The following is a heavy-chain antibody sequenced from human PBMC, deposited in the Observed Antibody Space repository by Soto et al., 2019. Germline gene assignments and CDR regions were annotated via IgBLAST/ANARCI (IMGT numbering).Heavy chain of an antibody. CDR2: INHSGST. Sequence: PSETLSLTCAVYGGSFSGYYWSWIRQPPGKGLEWIGEINHSGSTNYNPSLKSRVTISVDTSKNQFSLKLSSVTAADTAVYYCARGGIAARPFYFYYWGQGTLVTVSS. J-gene: IGHJ4*02. CDR3: ARGGIAARPFYFYY. D-gene: IGHD6-6*01. CDR1: GGSFSGYY. V-gene: IGHV4-34*01.